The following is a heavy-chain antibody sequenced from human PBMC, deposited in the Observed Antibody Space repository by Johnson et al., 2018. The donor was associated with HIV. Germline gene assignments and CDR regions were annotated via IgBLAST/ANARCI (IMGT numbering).Heavy chain of an antibody. J-gene: IGHJ3*02. CDR3: AKARGCNYDAFDI. D-gene: IGHD4-23*01. CDR1: GFIVGTKY. Sequence: QLVVSGGGLVQSGGSLRLACVASGFIVGTKYMSWVRQAPGKGLEWVSGISWNSGSIGYADSVKGRFTISRDNAKNSLYLQMKSLRAEDTALYYCAKARGCNYDAFDIWGQGTMVTVSS. CDR2: ISWNSGSI. V-gene: IGHV3-9*01.